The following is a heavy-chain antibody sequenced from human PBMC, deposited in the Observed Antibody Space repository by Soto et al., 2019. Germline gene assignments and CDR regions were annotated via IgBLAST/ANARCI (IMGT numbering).Heavy chain of an antibody. D-gene: IGHD3-3*01. CDR1: GFTFSSYA. CDR3: AKDKVEITIFGEYGMDV. Sequence: GGSLRLSCAASGFTFSSYAMSWVRQAPGKGLEWVSAISGSGGSTYYADSVKGRFTISRDNSKNTLYLQMNSLRAEDTAVYYCAKDKVEITIFGEYGMDVWGQGTTVTVSS. V-gene: IGHV3-23*01. J-gene: IGHJ6*02. CDR2: ISGSGGST.